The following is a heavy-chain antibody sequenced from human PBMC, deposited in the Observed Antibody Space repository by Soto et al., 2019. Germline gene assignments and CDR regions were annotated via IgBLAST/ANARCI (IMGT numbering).Heavy chain of an antibody. V-gene: IGHV3-48*03. J-gene: IGHJ4*02. D-gene: IGHD2-15*01. CDR3: ATGLRGYSYGPEY. Sequence: EVQLVESGGGLVQPGGSLRLSCAASGFTFSSCEMNCVRQAPGKGLEWVSYISNTGNTIFYADSVRGRFTISRDNAKKSLFLQMSSLRAEDTAVYYCATGLRGYSYGPEYWGQGTLVTVSS. CDR2: ISNTGNTI. CDR1: GFTFSSCE.